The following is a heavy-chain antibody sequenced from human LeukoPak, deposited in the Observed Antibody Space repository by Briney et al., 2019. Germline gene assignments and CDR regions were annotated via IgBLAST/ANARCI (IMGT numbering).Heavy chain of an antibody. D-gene: IGHD3-16*01. V-gene: IGHV3-33*01. J-gene: IGHJ3*02. CDR3: ARDWGWPRGAFDI. Sequence: GRSLRLSCAASGFTFSRFGMHWVRQAPGKGLEWVAIIWHDGSNKYYVDSVKGRFTISRDNSKNTLYLQMNSLRDEDTAVYYCARDWGWPRGAFDIWGQGTMVTVSS. CDR1: GFTFSRFG. CDR2: IWHDGSNK.